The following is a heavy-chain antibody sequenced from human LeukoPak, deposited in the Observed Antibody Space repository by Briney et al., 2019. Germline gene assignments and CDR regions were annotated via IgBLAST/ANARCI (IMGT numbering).Heavy chain of an antibody. V-gene: IGHV3-48*03. D-gene: IGHD1-14*01. Sequence: PGGSLRLSCAVSGFPFSIYEMNWVRQAPGKGLEWVSNIHSSGTIKYYADSVKGRFSISRDNAKSSLYLQMNSLRVEDTALYYCVRGSGWVFDFWGQGTLVTVSS. CDR3: VRGSGWVFDF. CDR2: IHSSGTIK. CDR1: GFPFSIYE. J-gene: IGHJ4*02.